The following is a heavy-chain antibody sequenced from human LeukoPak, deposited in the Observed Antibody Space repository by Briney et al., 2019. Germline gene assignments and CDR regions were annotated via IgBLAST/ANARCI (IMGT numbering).Heavy chain of an antibody. CDR3: ARVWGDIVVVPADQTLYNWFDP. CDR1: GYTFTSYG. V-gene: IGHV1-18*01. CDR2: INAYNGNT. J-gene: IGHJ5*02. Sequence: ASVKVSCKASGYTFTSYGISWVRQAPGQGPEWMGWINAYNGNTNYAQKLQGRVTMTTDTSTSTAYMELRSLRSDDTAVYYCARVWGDIVVVPADQTLYNWFDPWGQGTLVTVSS. D-gene: IGHD2-2*01.